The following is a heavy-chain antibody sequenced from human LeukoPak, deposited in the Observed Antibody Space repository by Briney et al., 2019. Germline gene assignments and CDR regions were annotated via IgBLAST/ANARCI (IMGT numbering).Heavy chain of an antibody. V-gene: IGHV4-59*12. D-gene: IGHD3-10*01. CDR2: IYYSGST. Sequence: KASETLSLTCTVSGGSISSYYWSWIRQPPGKGLEWIGYIYYSGSTNYNPSLKSRVTISVDTSKNQFSLKLSSVTAADTAVYYCARRGHFGWYYYGSGSYGGNWFDPWGQGTLVTVSS. J-gene: IGHJ5*02. CDR1: GGSISSYY. CDR3: ARRGHFGWYYYGSGSYGGNWFDP.